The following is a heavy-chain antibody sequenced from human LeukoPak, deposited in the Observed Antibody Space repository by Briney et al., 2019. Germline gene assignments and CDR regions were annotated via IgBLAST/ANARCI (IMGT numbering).Heavy chain of an antibody. CDR2: INPNSGGT. D-gene: IGHD3-9*01. CDR3: AREDILTGTVDY. J-gene: IGHJ4*02. V-gene: IGHV1-2*02. CDR1: GYTFTSYY. Sequence: GASVKVSCKASGYTFTSYYMHWVRQAPGQGLEWMGWINPNSGGTNYAQKFQGRVTMTRDTSISTAYMELSRLRSDDTTVYYCAREDILTGTVDYWGQGTLVTVSS.